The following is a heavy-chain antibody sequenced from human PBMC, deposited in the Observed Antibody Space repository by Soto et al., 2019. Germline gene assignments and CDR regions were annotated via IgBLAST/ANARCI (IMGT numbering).Heavy chain of an antibody. CDR1: GGTFRTES. CDR3: ARGHEYGGNSDAIDV. CDR2: ILPFFGTA. Sequence: QVHLVQSGAEVKKPGSSVKVSCKYSGGTFRTESINWVRQAPGQGLEWMGGILPFFGTADYAPRFQGRVTITAVGVTTTAYMQLSSLTSQDMDVYFCARGHEYGGNSDAIDVWGQGTMVTVSS. J-gene: IGHJ3*01. D-gene: IGHD4-17*01. V-gene: IGHV1-69*13.